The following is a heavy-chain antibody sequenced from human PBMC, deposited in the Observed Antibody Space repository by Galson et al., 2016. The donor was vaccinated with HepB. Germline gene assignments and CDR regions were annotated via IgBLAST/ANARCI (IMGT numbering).Heavy chain of an antibody. J-gene: IGHJ4*02. D-gene: IGHD1-1*01. V-gene: IGHV5-51*01. Sequence: QSGAEVKKPGESLKISCKGSGYTFTYYYIAWVRQIPGKGLEWMGIIHPGDSEVIYSPSFEGQVTFSADNSMSSAYLQWNNLKASDSAMYYCARRHIVARWNLNGGASRPMSYFDSWGQGTLVTVSS. CDR1: GYTFTYYY. CDR2: IHPGDSEV. CDR3: ARRHIVARWNLNGGASRPMSYFDS.